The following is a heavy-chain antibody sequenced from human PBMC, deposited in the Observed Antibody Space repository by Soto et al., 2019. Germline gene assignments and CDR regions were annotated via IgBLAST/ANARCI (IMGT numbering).Heavy chain of an antibody. CDR2: IHHSGTT. J-gene: IGHJ6*02. V-gene: IGHV4-38-2*01. CDR3: ARAGDTMVRGVIIMNYYGMDV. D-gene: IGHD3-10*01. Sequence: SETLSLTCAVSGYSISSGYYWGWIRQPPGKGLEWSGNIHHSGTTYYNPSLKSRVTISIDRSKNQFSLKLSSVTAADTAVYYCARAGDTMVRGVIIMNYYGMDVWGQGTTVTVSS. CDR1: GYSISSGYY.